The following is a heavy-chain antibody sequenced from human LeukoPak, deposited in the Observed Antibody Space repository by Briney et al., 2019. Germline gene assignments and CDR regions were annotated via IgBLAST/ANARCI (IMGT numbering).Heavy chain of an antibody. V-gene: IGHV4-59*01. CDR3: AGELAVAGKTIFDS. D-gene: IGHD6-19*01. J-gene: IGHJ4*02. Sequence: SETLSLTCTVSSGSISSYYWSWIRQPPGKGLEWIGNIYNSGTTNYNPSLKSRVTISVDTSKNQFSLKVSSVSAADTAVYYRAGELAVAGKTIFDSWGQGTLVTVSS. CDR1: SGSISSYY. CDR2: IYNSGTT.